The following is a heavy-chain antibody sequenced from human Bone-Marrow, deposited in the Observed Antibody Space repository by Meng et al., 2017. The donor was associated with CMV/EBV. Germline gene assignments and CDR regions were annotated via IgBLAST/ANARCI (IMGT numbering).Heavy chain of an antibody. V-gene: IGHV1-46*01. J-gene: IGHJ6*02. D-gene: IGHD2-2*01. CDR2: INPSGGST. CDR1: GYTFTSYY. Sequence: ASVKVSCKASGYTFTSYYMHWVRQAPGQGLEWMGIINPSGGSTSYAQKFQGRVTMTRDTSTSTVYMELSSLRSEDTAVYYCARDRIVVVPAAIYWVGMDVWGQGTTVTVSS. CDR3: ARDRIVVVPAAIYWVGMDV.